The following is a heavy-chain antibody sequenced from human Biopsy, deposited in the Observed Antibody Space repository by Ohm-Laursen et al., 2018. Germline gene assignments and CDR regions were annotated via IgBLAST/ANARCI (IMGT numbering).Heavy chain of an antibody. Sequence: SDTLSLTCTVSGGSFTGHYWTWIRQPPGKGLEWIGHISHTGYTSYKPSLKSRVTISLDTSRKHFSLRLTSLAAADTAVYYCARVEAGTYDALDIWGRGTMVPVSS. J-gene: IGHJ3*02. CDR2: ISHTGYT. CDR1: GGSFTGHY. V-gene: IGHV4-59*11. CDR3: ARVEAGTYDALDI. D-gene: IGHD1-26*01.